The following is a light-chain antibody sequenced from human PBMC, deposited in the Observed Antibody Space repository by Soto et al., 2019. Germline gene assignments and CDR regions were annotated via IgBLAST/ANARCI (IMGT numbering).Light chain of an antibody. CDR3: QQYNNWPYT. V-gene: IGKV3-15*01. Sequence: EIVMTQSPATLSVSPGERATLSCGASQSVSSNLAWYQQKPGQAPRLLIYGASTRATGIPARFSGSRFGTEFTLTISSLQSEDFAVYYCQQYNNWPYTFGQGTKLEIK. CDR1: QSVSSN. J-gene: IGKJ2*01. CDR2: GAS.